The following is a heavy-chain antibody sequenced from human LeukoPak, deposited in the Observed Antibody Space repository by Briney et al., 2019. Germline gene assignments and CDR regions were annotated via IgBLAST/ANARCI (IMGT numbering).Heavy chain of an antibody. CDR2: INHNGNVN. J-gene: IGHJ6*02. Sequence: GGSLRLSCAASGFSFNTYGMNWARQAPGKGLEWVASINHNGNVNYYVDSVKGRFTISRDNAKNSLYLQMSNLRAEDTAVYFCARGGGLDVWGQGATVTVSS. CDR3: ARGGGLDV. V-gene: IGHV3-7*03. CDR1: GFSFNTYG. D-gene: IGHD3-16*01.